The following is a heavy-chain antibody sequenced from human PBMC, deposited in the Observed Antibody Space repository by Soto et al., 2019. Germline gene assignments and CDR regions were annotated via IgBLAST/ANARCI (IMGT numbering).Heavy chain of an antibody. D-gene: IGHD3-22*01. CDR1: GVSISSNNW. J-gene: IGHJ4*02. CDR2: MYHTGST. CDR3: ARSSRYQYDSSEGNFDY. V-gene: IGHV4-4*02. Sequence: QVQLQESGPGLVKPSGTLSLTCAVSGVSISSNNWWSWVLQPPVKGLEWIGEMYHTGSTNYNPSLKSRVTISVDKSKTHFSLELNSVTAADTAVYYCARSSRYQYDSSEGNFDYWGQGTLVTVSS.